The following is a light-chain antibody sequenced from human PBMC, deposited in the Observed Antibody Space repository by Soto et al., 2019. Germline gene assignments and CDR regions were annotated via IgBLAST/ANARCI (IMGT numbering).Light chain of an antibody. Sequence: DIEMVQSPSALSASVGDTFTVTCRASQKSSPWLAWYQQKPGKAPKLLIYAASSLQSGVPSRFSGSGSGTEFTLTISSLQSEDFAVYYCQQYNNWPLTFGGGTKVDI. J-gene: IGKJ4*01. CDR1: QKSSPW. CDR2: AAS. CDR3: QQYNNWPLT. V-gene: IGKV1-5*01.